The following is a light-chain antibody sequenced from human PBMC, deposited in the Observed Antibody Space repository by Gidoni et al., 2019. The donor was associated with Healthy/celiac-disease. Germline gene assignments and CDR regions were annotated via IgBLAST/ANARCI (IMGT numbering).Light chain of an antibody. V-gene: IGKV1-27*01. Sequence: DIQMTQSTSSLSASVGDRVTITCRASQGISNYLAWYQQKPGKVPKLLIYAASTLQSVVPSRFSGSGSGTDFTLTISSLQPEDVATYYCQKYNSAPQITFGPGTKVDIK. CDR3: QKYNSAPQIT. J-gene: IGKJ3*01. CDR1: QGISNY. CDR2: AAS.